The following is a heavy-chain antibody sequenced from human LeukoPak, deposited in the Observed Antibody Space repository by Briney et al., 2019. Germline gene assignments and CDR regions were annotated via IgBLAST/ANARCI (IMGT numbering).Heavy chain of an antibody. CDR2: IRYDGSNK. D-gene: IGHD5-18*01. Sequence: GGSLRLSCAASGFTFSSYGMHWVRQAPGKGLEWVAFIRYDGSNKYYADFVKGRFTISRDNSKNTLYLQMNSLRAEDTAVYYCARDYRSYSYGRGALDIWGQGTMVTVSS. J-gene: IGHJ3*02. CDR3: ARDYRSYSYGRGALDI. V-gene: IGHV3-30*02. CDR1: GFTFSSYG.